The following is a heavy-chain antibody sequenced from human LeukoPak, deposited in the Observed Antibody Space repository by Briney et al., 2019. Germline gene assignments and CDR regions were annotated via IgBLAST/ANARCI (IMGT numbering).Heavy chain of an antibody. J-gene: IGHJ4*02. V-gene: IGHV4-39*07. CDR2: IRYTGAT. Sequence: SETLSLTCTVSGGSISSSNYYWGWIRQPPGEGLEWIGSIRYTGATSYNPSLKSRVTISLDTSKSQFSLKVRYVTAADTAVYYCARGLNDSWTGENYWGQGTLVTVSS. CDR3: ARGLNDSWTGENY. CDR1: GGSISSSNYY. D-gene: IGHD3-3*01.